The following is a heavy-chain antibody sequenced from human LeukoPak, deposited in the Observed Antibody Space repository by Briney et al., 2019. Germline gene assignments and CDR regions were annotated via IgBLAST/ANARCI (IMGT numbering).Heavy chain of an antibody. CDR1: GFTFSSYG. CDR3: ARDGSYCSGGSCFATHFDY. D-gene: IGHD2-15*01. V-gene: IGHV3-33*01. J-gene: IGHJ4*02. Sequence: PGGSLRLSCAASGFTFSSYGMHWVRQAPGKGLEWVAVIWYDGSNKYYADSVKGRFTISRDNSKTTLYLQMNSLRAEDTAVYYCARDGSYCSGGSCFATHFDYWGQGTLVTVSS. CDR2: IWYDGSNK.